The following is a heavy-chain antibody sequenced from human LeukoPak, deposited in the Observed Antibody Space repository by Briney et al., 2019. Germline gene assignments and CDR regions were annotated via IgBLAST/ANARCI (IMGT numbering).Heavy chain of an antibody. Sequence: SETLSLTCTVSGGSISSYYWSWIRQPPGKGLEWIGYIYYSGSTNYNPSLKSRVTISVDTSKNQFSLKLSSVTAADTAVYYCAGNSIAAVYYFDYWGQGTLVTVSS. CDR1: GGSISSYY. V-gene: IGHV4-59*08. J-gene: IGHJ4*02. D-gene: IGHD6-13*01. CDR3: AGNSIAAVYYFDY. CDR2: IYYSGST.